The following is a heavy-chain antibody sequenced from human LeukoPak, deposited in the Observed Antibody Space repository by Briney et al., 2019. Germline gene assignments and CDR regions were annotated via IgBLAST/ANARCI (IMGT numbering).Heavy chain of an antibody. Sequence: GGSLSLSCAASGFTFSSYEMNWVRQAPGKGLEWGSYISSSGSTIYYADSVKGRFTISRDNAKNSLYLQMNSLRAEDTAVYYCAELGITMIGGVWGKGTTVTISS. J-gene: IGHJ6*04. CDR1: GFTFSSYE. V-gene: IGHV3-48*03. CDR2: ISSSGSTI. D-gene: IGHD3-10*02. CDR3: AELGITMIGGV.